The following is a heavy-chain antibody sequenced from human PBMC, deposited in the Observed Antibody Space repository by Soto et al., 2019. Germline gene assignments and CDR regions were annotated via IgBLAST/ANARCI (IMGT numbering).Heavy chain of an antibody. J-gene: IGHJ5*02. CDR1: GGSISSSSYY. CDR3: ARRVNIVAMGWFDP. Sequence: QLQLQESGPGLVKPSETLSLTCTVSGGSISSSSYYWGWIRQPPGKGLEWIGSIYYSGSTYYNPSLKSRVTISVDTSKNQFSLKLSSVTAADTAVYYCARRVNIVAMGWFDPWGQGTLVTVSS. D-gene: IGHD5-12*01. CDR2: IYYSGST. V-gene: IGHV4-39*01.